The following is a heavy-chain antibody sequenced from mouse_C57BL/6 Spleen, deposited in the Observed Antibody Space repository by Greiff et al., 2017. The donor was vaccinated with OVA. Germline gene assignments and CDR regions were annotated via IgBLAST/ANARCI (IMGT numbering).Heavy chain of an antibody. V-gene: IGHV1-82*01. Sequence: QVQLQQSGPELVKPGASVKISCKASGYAFSSSWMNWVKQRPGKGLEWIGRIYPGDGDTNYNGKFKGKATLTADTSSSTAYMQLSSLTSEDSAVYFGANYYEYPWGAYWGQERLGTVSA. CDR2: IYPGDGDT. J-gene: IGHJ3*01. CDR3: ANYYEYPWGAY. CDR1: GYAFSSSW. D-gene: IGHD2-4*01.